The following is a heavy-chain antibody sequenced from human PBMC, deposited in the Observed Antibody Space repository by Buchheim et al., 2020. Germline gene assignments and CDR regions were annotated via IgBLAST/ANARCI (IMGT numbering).Heavy chain of an antibody. V-gene: IGHV3-23*04. CDR3: AKEVRPNDF. Sequence: EVHLVQSGGGLVQPGGSLRLSCEASGFTFSSAAMTWVRQAPGKGLEWVSSLTISGDFTYYADSVRGRFSISRDNSKNTQYLQMNSLRAEDTAVYYCAKEVRPNDFWGQGTL. J-gene: IGHJ4*02. CDR1: GFTFSSAA. CDR2: LTISGDFT.